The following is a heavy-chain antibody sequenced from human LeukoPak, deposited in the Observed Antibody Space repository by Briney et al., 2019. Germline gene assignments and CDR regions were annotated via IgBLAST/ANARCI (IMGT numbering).Heavy chain of an antibody. CDR3: ARDLGYGDTDY. D-gene: IGHD4-17*01. J-gene: IGHJ4*02. V-gene: IGHV4-39*07. Sequence: TSETLSLTCTVSGGSISSSSYYWGWIRQPPGKGLEWIGSIYYSGTTYYNPSLKSRVAISVDTSKNQFSLKLSSVTAADTAVYYCARDLGYGDTDYWGQGTLVTVSS. CDR1: GGSISSSSYY. CDR2: IYYSGTT.